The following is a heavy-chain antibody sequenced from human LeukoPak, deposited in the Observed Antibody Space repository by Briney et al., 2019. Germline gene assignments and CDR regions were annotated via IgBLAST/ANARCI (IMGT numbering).Heavy chain of an antibody. Sequence: SETLSLTCTVSGGSISSNTYYWGWIRQPPGTGLEWIGSIYYSGSTYYNPSLKSRVTISVDTSKNQFSLKLSSVTAADTAVYYCARALGRKDRLSHYFDYWGQGTLVTVSS. V-gene: IGHV4-39*01. CDR1: GGSISSNTYY. J-gene: IGHJ4*02. D-gene: IGHD2-2*01. CDR2: IYYSGST. CDR3: ARALGRKDRLSHYFDY.